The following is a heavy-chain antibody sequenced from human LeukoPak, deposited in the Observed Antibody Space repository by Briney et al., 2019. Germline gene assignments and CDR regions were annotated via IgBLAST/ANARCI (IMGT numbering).Heavy chain of an antibody. J-gene: IGHJ4*02. D-gene: IGHD2-2*02. CDR2: ISGSGGST. Sequence: GGSLRLSCAASGFTFSSYAMSWVRQAPGKGLEWVSAISGSGGSTYYADSVKGRFTISRDNSKNTLYLQMNSLRAEDTAVYYCAKGPRPSPAILTFDYWGQGTLVTVSS. V-gene: IGHV3-23*01. CDR3: AKGPRPSPAILTFDY. CDR1: GFTFSSYA.